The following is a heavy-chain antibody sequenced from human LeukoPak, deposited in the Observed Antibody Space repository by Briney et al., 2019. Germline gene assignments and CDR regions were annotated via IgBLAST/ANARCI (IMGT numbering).Heavy chain of an antibody. J-gene: IGHJ4*02. CDR2: GDGDGSHS. CDR1: GFTLGNYW. CDR3: AYSDHFDT. Sequence: GGSLRLSCAASGFTLGNYWMHWVRQAPGKGLVWVSRGDGDGSHSTYADSVKGRFTISRDNAKNTLYLQMNRPTGEDTAVYYCAYSDHFDTWGQGTLVTVSS. D-gene: IGHD4-17*01. V-gene: IGHV3-74*03.